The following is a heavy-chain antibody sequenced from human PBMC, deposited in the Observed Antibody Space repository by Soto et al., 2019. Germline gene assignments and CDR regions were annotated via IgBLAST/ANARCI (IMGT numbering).Heavy chain of an antibody. J-gene: IGHJ6*02. Sequence: TSETLSLTCAVYGGYFSGYYWSWIRQPPGKGLEWIGEINHSGSTNYNPSLKSRVTISVDTSKNQFSLKLSSVTAADTAVYYCARTRYRQLVSHCYYYYGMDVWGQGTTVTVSS. CDR1: GGYFSGYY. D-gene: IGHD6-6*01. V-gene: IGHV4-34*01. CDR2: INHSGST. CDR3: ARTRYRQLVSHCYYYYGMDV.